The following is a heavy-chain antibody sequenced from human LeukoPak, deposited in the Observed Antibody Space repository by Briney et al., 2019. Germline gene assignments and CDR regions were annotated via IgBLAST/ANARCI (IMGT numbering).Heavy chain of an antibody. CDR1: GYVFSNYG. CDR2: IIPIFGTA. Sequence: SVKVSCKASGYVFSNYGIAWVRQAPGQGLEWMGGIIPIFGTANYAQKFQGRVTITADESTSTAYMELSSLRSEDTAVYYCARAPITIFGVVQNWFDPWGQGTLVTVSS. J-gene: IGHJ5*02. D-gene: IGHD3-3*01. V-gene: IGHV1-69*13. CDR3: ARAPITIFGVVQNWFDP.